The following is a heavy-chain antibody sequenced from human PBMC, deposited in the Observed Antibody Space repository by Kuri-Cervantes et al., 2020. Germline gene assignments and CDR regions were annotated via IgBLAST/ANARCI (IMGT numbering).Heavy chain of an antibody. Sequence: SVKVSCKASGGTFRTYAVSWVRLTPGQVPEWMGGFIPRFDSANYAQRFQGRVTITMDESTTTSYMEMSSLTSDDTTTYYCARGGSTDYFDYWGLGTLVTVSS. J-gene: IGHJ4*02. CDR2: FIPRFDSA. D-gene: IGHD6-25*01. CDR1: GGTFRTYA. V-gene: IGHV1-69*05. CDR3: ARGGSTDYFDY.